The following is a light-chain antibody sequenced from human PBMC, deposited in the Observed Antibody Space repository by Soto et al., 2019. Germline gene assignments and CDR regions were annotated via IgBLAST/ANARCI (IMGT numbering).Light chain of an antibody. CDR3: QQSYSTLWT. J-gene: IGKJ1*01. CDR1: QSISSY. Sequence: DIQMTQSPSSLSASVGDRVTMTCRASQSISSYLNWYQQKPGKAPKLLIYAASSLQSGVPSRFSVSGSGTDFTLTIISRLPEDFATYYCQQSYSTLWTFGEGTKVEIK. V-gene: IGKV1-39*01. CDR2: AAS.